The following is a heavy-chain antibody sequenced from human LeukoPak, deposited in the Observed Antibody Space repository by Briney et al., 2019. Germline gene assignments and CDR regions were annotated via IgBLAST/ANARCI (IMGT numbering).Heavy chain of an antibody. CDR1: RFTVSTSY. D-gene: IGHD2-2*01. J-gene: IGHJ6*02. V-gene: IGHV3-53*01. CDR3: ARDGDLVVPYHGMDV. Sequence: GGSLRLSCSASRFTVSTSYMTWVRQAPGKGLEWVSNTYSGGTTYYADSVKGRFTISRDNSKNTLYLQMNSLRAEDTAVYYCARDGDLVVPYHGMDVWGQGTTVTVSS. CDR2: TYSGGTT.